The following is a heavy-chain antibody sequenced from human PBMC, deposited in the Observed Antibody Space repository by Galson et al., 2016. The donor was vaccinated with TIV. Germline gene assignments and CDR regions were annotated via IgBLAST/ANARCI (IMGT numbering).Heavy chain of an antibody. D-gene: IGHD6-19*01. CDR3: ARRHQWLGGSFDA. CDR2: INHSGSI. Sequence: ETLSLTCAVNGGSFSGHYWRWIRKAPGKGLEWIGEINHSGSINYTWSLRSRVTISEDRSANQFSLRLTSVPAADTAMYFCARRHQWLGGSFDAWGQGTMVAVSS. CDR1: GGSFSGHY. J-gene: IGHJ3*01. V-gene: IGHV4-34*01.